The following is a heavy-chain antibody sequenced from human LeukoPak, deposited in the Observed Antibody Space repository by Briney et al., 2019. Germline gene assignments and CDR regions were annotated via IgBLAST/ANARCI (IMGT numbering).Heavy chain of an antibody. Sequence: GGSRRPSCAASGFTFSSYWTSWVRQAPGKGLEWESNIKQEGSEKYYGDSVKGRFTISRDNAKHSLYLPVISLRAEDTAVYYCAREQGRYFDYWGQGTLVTVSS. D-gene: IGHD1-14*01. CDR2: IKQEGSEK. V-gene: IGHV3-7*03. CDR3: AREQGRYFDY. J-gene: IGHJ4*02. CDR1: GFTFSSYW.